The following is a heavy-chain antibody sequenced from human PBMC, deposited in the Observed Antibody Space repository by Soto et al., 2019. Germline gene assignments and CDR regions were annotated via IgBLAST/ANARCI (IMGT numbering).Heavy chain of an antibody. J-gene: IGHJ6*02. V-gene: IGHV4-39*01. CDR3: ARFKFPGIAAAGTPDYCYGMDV. Sequence: PSETLSLTCTVYGGSISSTSYYWGWIRQPPGKGLEWIGSIYYSGSTYFNPSLKSRVTISVYTSKNQFSLKLSSVTAADTAVYYCARFKFPGIAAAGTPDYCYGMDVWGQGTTVT. D-gene: IGHD6-13*01. CDR1: GGSISSTSYY. CDR2: IYYSGST.